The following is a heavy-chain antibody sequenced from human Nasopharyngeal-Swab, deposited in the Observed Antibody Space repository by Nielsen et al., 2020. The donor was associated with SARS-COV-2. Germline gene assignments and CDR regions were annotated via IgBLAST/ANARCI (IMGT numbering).Heavy chain of an antibody. CDR3: ARILTIFGVVASYYFDY. J-gene: IGHJ4*02. D-gene: IGHD3-3*01. Sequence: GSLRLSCTVSGGSISSGGYYWSWTRQHPGKGLEWIGYIYYSGSTNYNPSLKSRVTISVDTSKNQFSLKLSSVTAADTAVYYCARILTIFGVVASYYFDYWGQGTLVTVSS. CDR1: GGSISSGGYY. CDR2: IYYSGST. V-gene: IGHV4-61*08.